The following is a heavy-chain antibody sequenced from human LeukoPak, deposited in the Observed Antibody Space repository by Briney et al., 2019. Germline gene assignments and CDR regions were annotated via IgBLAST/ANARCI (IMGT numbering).Heavy chain of an antibody. CDR1: TVTFSDDY. Sequence: GGSLRLSCTASTVTFSDDYMGWIRQAPGKGPEWVSSISPGSSYKFSADSVEGRFTISRDDAKNSVYLQMNNLRVDDTAVYYCATERLGIFEFWGQGSLVTVSS. CDR3: ATERLGIFEF. J-gene: IGHJ4*02. D-gene: IGHD3-3*01. CDR2: ISPGSSYK. V-gene: IGHV3-11*05.